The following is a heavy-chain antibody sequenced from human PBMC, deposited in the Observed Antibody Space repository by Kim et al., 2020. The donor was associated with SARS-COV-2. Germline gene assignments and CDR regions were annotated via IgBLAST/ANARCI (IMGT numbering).Heavy chain of an antibody. J-gene: IGHJ6*01. CDR1: GFGFDTHS. CDR2: IGGTSNYI. D-gene: IGHD2-2*01. V-gene: IGHV3-21*01. Sequence: GGSLRLSCAASGFGFDTHSMNWVRQAPGKGLELVSSIGGTSNYIYYADSVKGRFTISRDNAKNSLFLQMNSLRAEDTAVYYCARGGYCSSTRCYFYYY. CDR3: ARGGYCSSTRCYFYYY.